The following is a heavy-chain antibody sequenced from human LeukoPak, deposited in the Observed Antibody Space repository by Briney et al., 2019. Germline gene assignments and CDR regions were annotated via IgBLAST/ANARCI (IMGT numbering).Heavy chain of an antibody. D-gene: IGHD5-18*01. Sequence: GCSLRLSCAASGFTFSSYGMHWLRPAPGKGLEWVAFIRYDENNQYYADSVKGRFTISRDNFKNTLYLQVHSLRAEDTAVYYCAKYRDNYGYLECWCQGPLVTVSA. CDR2: IRYDENNQ. J-gene: IGHJ4*02. CDR1: GFTFSSYG. CDR3: AKYRDNYGYLEC. V-gene: IGHV3-30*02.